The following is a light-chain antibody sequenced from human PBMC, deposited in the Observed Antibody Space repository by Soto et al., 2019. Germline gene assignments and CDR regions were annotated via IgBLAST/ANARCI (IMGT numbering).Light chain of an antibody. CDR2: AAS. CDR3: QQYGSSPMT. CDR1: QGISSY. V-gene: IGKV1-9*01. Sequence: IQLTQSPSSLSASLGDRVTITCRASQGISSYLAWYQQKPGKAPKLLIYAASTLQSGVPSRFSGSGSGTDFTLTISRLEPEDFAVYYCQQYGSSPMTFGQGTRLEI. J-gene: IGKJ5*01.